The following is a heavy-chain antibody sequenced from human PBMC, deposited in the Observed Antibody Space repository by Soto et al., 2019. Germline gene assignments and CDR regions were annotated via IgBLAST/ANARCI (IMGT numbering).Heavy chain of an antibody. CDR3: ARVNFAGTTGY. J-gene: IGHJ4*02. CDR2: IYYSGST. CDR1: GGSISSGGYY. Sequence: SETLSLTCTVSGGSISSGGYYWSWIRQHPGKGLEWIGYIYYSGSTYYNPSLKSRVTISVDTSKNQFSLKLSSVTTADTAVYYCARVNFAGTTGYWGQGTLVTVSS. D-gene: IGHD1-7*01. V-gene: IGHV4-31*03.